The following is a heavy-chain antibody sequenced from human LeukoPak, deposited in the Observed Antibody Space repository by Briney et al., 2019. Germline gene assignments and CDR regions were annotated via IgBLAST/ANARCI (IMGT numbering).Heavy chain of an antibody. CDR3: ARARGEYDFWSGYEFDY. CDR2: IIPIFGTA. Sequence: GSSVKVSCKASGGTFSSYAISWVRQAPGQGLEWMGGIIPIFGTANYAQKFQGRVTITADKSTSTAYMELSSLRSEDTAVYYCARARGEYDFWSGYEFDYWGQGTLVTVSS. J-gene: IGHJ4*02. CDR1: GGTFSSYA. D-gene: IGHD3-3*01. V-gene: IGHV1-69*06.